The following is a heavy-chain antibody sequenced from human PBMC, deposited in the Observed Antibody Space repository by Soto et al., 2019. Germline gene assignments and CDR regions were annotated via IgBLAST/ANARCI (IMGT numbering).Heavy chain of an antibody. CDR3: ARGGIGGTVFRGYVDC. D-gene: IGHD1-7*01. CDR1: RGIFHGHR. CDR2: IRQDGSNE. J-gene: IGHJ4*02. Sequence: PGWSLRLSCAVPRGIFHGHRMHLVRQAPFKWQEENPIIRQDGSNEEYADSVTCRFTISTYNYKNPQYLQINILGAEDTAINYCARGGIGGTVFRGYVDCWGRGNLVTVS. V-gene: IGHV3-33*01.